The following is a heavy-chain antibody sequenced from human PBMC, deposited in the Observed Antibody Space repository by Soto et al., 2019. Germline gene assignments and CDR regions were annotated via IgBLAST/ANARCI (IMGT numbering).Heavy chain of an antibody. CDR1: GFIFNNYA. Sequence: GDQRVSFEASGFIFNNYAMSWVRPAPVEGLELVSAISGGGAAPYYVDSVKGRFTISRDNIKITLYLQMNNLRAEDTGVYYCAKDLRYNWNPAAPGGLDYWGQGILVTVSS. V-gene: IGHV3-23*01. CDR2: ISGGGAAP. D-gene: IGHD1-20*01. CDR3: AKDLRYNWNPAAPGGLDY. J-gene: IGHJ4*02.